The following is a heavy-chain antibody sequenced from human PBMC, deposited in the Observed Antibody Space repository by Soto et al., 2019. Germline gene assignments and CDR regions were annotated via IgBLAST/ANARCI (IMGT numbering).Heavy chain of an antibody. J-gene: IGHJ6*02. V-gene: IGHV4-59*01. CDR1: GGSISSYY. CDR2: IYYSGST. Sequence: SETLSLTCTVSGGSISSYYWSWIRQPPGKGLEWIGYIYYSGSTNYNPSLKSRVTISVDTSKNQFSLKLSSVTAADTAVYYCARDRSITMVRGVLYGMDVWGQGTTVTVSS. CDR3: ARDRSITMVRGVLYGMDV. D-gene: IGHD3-10*01.